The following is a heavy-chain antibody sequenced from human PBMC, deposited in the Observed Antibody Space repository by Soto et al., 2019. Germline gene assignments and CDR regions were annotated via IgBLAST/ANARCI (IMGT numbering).Heavy chain of an antibody. CDR3: ARDRSMGSDYYYGMDV. D-gene: IGHD6-6*01. J-gene: IGHJ6*02. CDR2: IYSGGST. V-gene: IGHV3-53*01. Sequence: GGSLRLSCAASGFTVSSNYMSWVRQAPGKGLEWVSVIYSGGSTYYADSVKGRFTISRDNSKNTLYLQMNSLRAEDTAVYYCARDRSMGSDYYYGMDVWGQGTTVTVSS. CDR1: GFTVSSNY.